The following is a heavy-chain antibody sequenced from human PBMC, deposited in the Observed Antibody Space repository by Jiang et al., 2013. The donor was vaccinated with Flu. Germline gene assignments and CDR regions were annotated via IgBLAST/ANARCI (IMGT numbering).Heavy chain of an antibody. CDR2: IRSKAYGGTT. D-gene: IGHD3-22*01. CDR3: TRVTTMIVVEPRGDAFDI. V-gene: IGHV3-49*04. J-gene: IGHJ3*02. CDR1: GFTFGDYA. Sequence: VQLLESGGGLVQPGRSLRLSCTASGFTFGDYAMSWVRQAPGKGLEWVGFIRSKAYGGTTEYAASVKGRFTISRDDSKSIAYLQMNSLKTEDTAVYYCTRVTTMIVVEPRGDAFDIWGQGTMVTVSS.